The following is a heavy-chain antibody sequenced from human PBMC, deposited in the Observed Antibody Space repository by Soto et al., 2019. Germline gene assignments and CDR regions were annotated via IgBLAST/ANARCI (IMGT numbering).Heavy chain of an antibody. CDR1: GYTFTSYG. J-gene: IGHJ4*02. D-gene: IGHD1-26*01. CDR3: ARGVGWEPLDY. CDR2: ISAYNGNT. Sequence: QVQLVQSGAEVKKPGASVKVSCKASGYTFTSYGISWVRQAPGQGLEWMGWISAYNGNTNYAQKLQGRVTMTTDTSTSTGYIELRSLRSDYPAGYNCARGVGWEPLDYWGQGTLVTVSS. V-gene: IGHV1-18*01.